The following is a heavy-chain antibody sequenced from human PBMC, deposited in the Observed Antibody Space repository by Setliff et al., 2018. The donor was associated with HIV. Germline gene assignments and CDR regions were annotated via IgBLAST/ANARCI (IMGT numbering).Heavy chain of an antibody. Sequence: PSETLSLTCTVSGGSISSGGYYWSWIRQHPGKGLEWIGYIYYSGSTYYNPSLKSRVTISVDTSKDQFSLKLSSVTAADTAVYYCARVYYYGSPHMDVWGKGTTVTVSS. V-gene: IGHV4-31*03. CDR1: GGSISSGGYY. D-gene: IGHD3-10*01. CDR3: ARVYYYGSPHMDV. J-gene: IGHJ6*03. CDR2: IYYSGST.